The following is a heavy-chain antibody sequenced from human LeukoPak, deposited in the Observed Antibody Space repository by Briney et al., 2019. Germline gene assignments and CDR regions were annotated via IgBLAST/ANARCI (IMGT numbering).Heavy chain of an antibody. CDR2: INPISGGT. V-gene: IGHV1-2*02. CDR1: GYTFTGYY. D-gene: IGHD6-19*01. J-gene: IGHJ6*02. CDR3: ATHPRGSGWYYGMDV. Sequence: ASLKLSCTASGYTFTGYYMHWVRQAPGQGLEWIGWINPISGGTNYAQKFQGRVTMTRDTSISTAYMELSRLRSDATAVYYCATHPRGSGWYYGMDVWGQGTPVTVSS.